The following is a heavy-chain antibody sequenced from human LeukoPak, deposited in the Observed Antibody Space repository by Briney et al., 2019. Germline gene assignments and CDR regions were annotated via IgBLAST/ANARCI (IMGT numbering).Heavy chain of an antibody. CDR1: GYTFTGYY. V-gene: IGHV1-2*02. CDR2: INPNSGGT. Sequence: ASVKVSXKASGYTFTGYYMHWMRQAPGQGLEWIGWINPNSGGTNYAQKFQGRVTMTRDTSISTAYMELSRLRSDDTAVYYCASVPSRYCSSTSCYTNFDYWGQGTLVTVSS. D-gene: IGHD2-2*02. CDR3: ASVPSRYCSSTSCYTNFDY. J-gene: IGHJ4*02.